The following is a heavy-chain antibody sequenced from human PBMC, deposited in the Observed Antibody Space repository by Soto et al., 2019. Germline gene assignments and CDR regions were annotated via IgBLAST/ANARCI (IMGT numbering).Heavy chain of an antibody. J-gene: IGHJ4*02. CDR3: ARGSIAAAGTLDY. Sequence: ASVKVSCKGSGYTFTGYYMHWVRQAPGQGLEWMGWINPNSGGTNYAQKFQGRVTMTRDTSISTAYMELSRLRSDDTAVYYCARGSIAAAGTLDYWGQGTLVTVSS. D-gene: IGHD6-13*01. V-gene: IGHV1-2*02. CDR1: GYTFTGYY. CDR2: INPNSGGT.